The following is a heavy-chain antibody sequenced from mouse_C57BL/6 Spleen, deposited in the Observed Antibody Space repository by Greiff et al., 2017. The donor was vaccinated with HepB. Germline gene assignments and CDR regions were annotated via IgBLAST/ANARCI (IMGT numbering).Heavy chain of an antibody. CDR2: IDPSDSYT. CDR1: GYTFTSYW. Sequence: QVQLQQPGAELVRPGTSVKLSCKASGYTFTSYWMHWVKQRPGQGLEWIGVIDPSDSYTNYNQKFKGKATLTVDTSSSTAYMQLSSLTSEDSAVYYCARSGAGSSFYWYFDVWGTGTTVTVSS. V-gene: IGHV1-59*01. D-gene: IGHD1-1*01. CDR3: ARSGAGSSFYWYFDV. J-gene: IGHJ1*03.